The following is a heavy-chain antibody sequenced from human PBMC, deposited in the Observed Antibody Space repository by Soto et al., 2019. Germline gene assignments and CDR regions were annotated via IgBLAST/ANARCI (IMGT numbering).Heavy chain of an antibody. J-gene: IGHJ5*02. CDR1: GYTFTSYA. CDR2: INAGNGNT. CDR3: ARAPPRYNWFDP. V-gene: IGHV1-3*01. Sequence: ASVKVSCKASGYTFTSYAMHWVRQAPGQRLEWMGWINAGNGNTKYSQKFQGRVTMTRDTSTSTVYMELSSLRSEDTAVYYCARAPPRYNWFDPWGQGTLVTVSS.